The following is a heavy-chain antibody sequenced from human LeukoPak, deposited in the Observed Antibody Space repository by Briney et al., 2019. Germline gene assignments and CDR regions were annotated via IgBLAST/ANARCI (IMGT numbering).Heavy chain of an antibody. CDR2: IKSQTDGGTT. D-gene: IGHD1-26*01. Sequence: PGGSLRLSCAASGFTFSNAWMSWVRQAPGKGLEWVGRIKSQTDGGTTDYAAPVKGRFTISRDDSRNTLYLQMNSLKTEDTAVYYCTTDGIRGYGMDVWGQGTPVTVSS. V-gene: IGHV3-15*01. CDR1: GFTFSNAW. J-gene: IGHJ6*02. CDR3: TTDGIRGYGMDV.